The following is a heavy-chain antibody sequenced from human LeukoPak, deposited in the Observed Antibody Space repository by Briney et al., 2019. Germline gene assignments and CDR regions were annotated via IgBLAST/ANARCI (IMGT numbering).Heavy chain of an antibody. V-gene: IGHV3-23*01. D-gene: IGHD1-26*01. CDR2: ISSRGDST. J-gene: IGHJ6*03. CDR1: GFTFSNYA. CDR3: ARVSSGSYFGYYYYYMDV. Sequence: PGGSLRPSCAASGFTFSNYAMSWVRQAPGRGPEWVSTISSRGDSTYDADSVKGRFTISRDNAKNTLYLQMNSLRAEDTAVYYCARVSSGSYFGYYYYYMDVWGKGTTVTVSS.